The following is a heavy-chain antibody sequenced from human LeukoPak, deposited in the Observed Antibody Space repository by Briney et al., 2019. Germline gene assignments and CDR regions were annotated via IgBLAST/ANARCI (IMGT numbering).Heavy chain of an antibody. CDR3: ARGPDDAFDI. CDR1: GGSISSSTYY. J-gene: IGHJ3*02. Sequence: PSETLSLTCTVSGGSISSSTYYWGWIRQPPGKGLEWIGSIYYSGSTYYNPSLKSQVTMSVDTSKNQFSLKLSSVTAADTAVYYCARGPDDAFDIWGQGIMVTVSS. V-gene: IGHV4-39*07. CDR2: IYYSGST.